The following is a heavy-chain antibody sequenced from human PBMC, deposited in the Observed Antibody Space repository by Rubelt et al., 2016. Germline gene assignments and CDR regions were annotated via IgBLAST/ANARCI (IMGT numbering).Heavy chain of an antibody. CDR1: GGSFSGYY. CDR2: INHSGST. Sequence: QVQLQQWGAGLLKPSETLSLTCGVYGGSFSGYYWSWIRQPPGKGLEWIGEINHSGSTNYNPSLKSRVTISVDTSKNQFSLKLGSVTAADTALYYCARDGFWSGSTHYFDYWGQGSLVTVSS. J-gene: IGHJ4*02. V-gene: IGHV4-34*01. D-gene: IGHD3-3*01. CDR3: ARDGFWSGSTHYFDY.